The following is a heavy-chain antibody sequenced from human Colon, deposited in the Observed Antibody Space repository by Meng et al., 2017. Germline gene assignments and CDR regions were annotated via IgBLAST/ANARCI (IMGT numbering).Heavy chain of an antibody. Sequence: SETLSLTCTVSGGSSSLGGFYWNWTRQFPGKGLEWIGYIYYSGTTYYNPSLKSRATFSVDSSKRQFSLKLSSVTAADTAVYFCAEGWTRYRWGQGKLVTVSS. CDR2: IYYSGTT. J-gene: IGHJ4*02. CDR1: GGSSSLGGFY. CDR3: AEGWTRYR. V-gene: IGHV4-31*03. D-gene: IGHD1-26*01.